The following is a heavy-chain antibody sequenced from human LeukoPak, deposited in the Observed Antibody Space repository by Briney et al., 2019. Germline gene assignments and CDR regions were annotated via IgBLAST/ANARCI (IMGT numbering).Heavy chain of an antibody. J-gene: IGHJ3*02. Sequence: GGSLRLSCAASGFTFSSYDMHWVRQATGKGLEWVSAIGTAGDTYYPGSVKGRFTISRENVKNSLYLQMNSLRAGDTAVYYCARSGGDDDAFDIWGQGTMVTVSS. D-gene: IGHD3-10*01. CDR1: GFTFSSYD. CDR2: IGTAGDT. CDR3: ARSGGDDDAFDI. V-gene: IGHV3-13*01.